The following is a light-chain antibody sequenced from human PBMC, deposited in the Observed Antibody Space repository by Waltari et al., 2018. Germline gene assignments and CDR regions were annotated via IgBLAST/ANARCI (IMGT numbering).Light chain of an antibody. Sequence: QSVLTQPPSASGTPGQRVTISCSGSSSNIGSNVVNWYQQVPGTTPKLLIERNDLRPSGVPDRFSGSKSGTSASLAISGLRSEDEAEYYCAAWDDKLGGRWEFGGGSKLTVL. CDR2: RND. CDR1: SSNIGSNV. V-gene: IGLV1-47*01. J-gene: IGLJ2*01. CDR3: AAWDDKLGGRWE.